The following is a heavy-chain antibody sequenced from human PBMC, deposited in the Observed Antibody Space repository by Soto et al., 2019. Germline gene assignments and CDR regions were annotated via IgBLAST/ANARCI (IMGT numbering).Heavy chain of an antibody. J-gene: IGHJ6*02. CDR2: VYYTGDT. D-gene: IGHD4-17*01. V-gene: IGHV4-59*08. CDR1: SGPDRSHN. CDR3: VRQGIDYLHGLVDM. Sequence: QVQLQQSGPRLVKPSETLSLTCTVSSGPDRSHNWGWIRQPPGRGLEWIGYVYYTGDTAYNPSLRGRVTLSADTSTNDISLTLNSVTAADTAVYYCVRQGIDYLHGLVDMWGQGTTVSVSS.